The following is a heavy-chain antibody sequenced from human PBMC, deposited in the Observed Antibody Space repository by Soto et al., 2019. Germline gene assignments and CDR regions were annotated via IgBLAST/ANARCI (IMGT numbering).Heavy chain of an antibody. CDR3: ARGGNWFAP. CDR2: IDQDGVEK. D-gene: IGHD3-10*01. J-gene: IGHJ5*02. Sequence: EVSLVESGGGLVQPGGSLRLSCAASVFSFSNDWMAWVRQAPGKGLECVAHIDQDGVEKHSLDSVKSRFTISRDNAKTSLYLEMNSLRAEDTAVYYCARGGNWFAPWGQGTLVTVSS. CDR1: VFSFSNDW. V-gene: IGHV3-7*05.